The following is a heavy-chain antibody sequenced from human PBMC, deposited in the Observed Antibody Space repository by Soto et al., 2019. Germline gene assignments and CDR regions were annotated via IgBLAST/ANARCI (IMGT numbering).Heavy chain of an antibody. Sequence: VGSLRLSCAASGFTFSGCEMNWVRQAPGKGLEWVSYISSSGGTIYYADSVKGRFTISRDNAKNSLYLQMNSLRAEDTAVYYCARAKDRIYYERGGYPPRGSAPFGSWGRGTRVGVAS. V-gene: IGHV3-48*03. CDR2: ISSSGGTI. J-gene: IGHJ6*01. CDR3: ARAKDRIYYERGGYPPRGSAPFGS. D-gene: IGHD3-22*01. CDR1: GFTFSGCE.